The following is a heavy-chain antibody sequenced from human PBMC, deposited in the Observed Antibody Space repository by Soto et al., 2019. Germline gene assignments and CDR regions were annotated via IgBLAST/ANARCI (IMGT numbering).Heavy chain of an antibody. Sequence: QVQLVQSGAEVKKPGASVKVSCKASGYTFTSYGISWVRQAPGQGLEWMGWISAYNGNTNYAQKLQGRVTMTTDTSTSTAYMELRSLRSDDTAVSDCARVWDSGWYGSGFDPWGQGTLVTVSS. CDR1: GYTFTSYG. D-gene: IGHD6-19*01. CDR2: ISAYNGNT. J-gene: IGHJ5*02. V-gene: IGHV1-18*01. CDR3: ARVWDSGWYGSGFDP.